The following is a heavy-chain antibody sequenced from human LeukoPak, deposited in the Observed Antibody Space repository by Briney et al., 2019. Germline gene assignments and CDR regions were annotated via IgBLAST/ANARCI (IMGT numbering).Heavy chain of an antibody. V-gene: IGHV1-8*01. D-gene: IGHD1-26*01. CDR1: GYTFTSYD. CDR3: ARGQSLLPYYYYGMDV. Sequence: ASVKVSCKASGYTFTSYDIHWVRQATGQGLAWMGWMNPNSGNTGYAQKFQGRVTMTRNTSISTAYMELSSLRSEDTAVYYCARGQSLLPYYYYGMDVWGQGTTVTVSS. J-gene: IGHJ6*02. CDR2: MNPNSGNT.